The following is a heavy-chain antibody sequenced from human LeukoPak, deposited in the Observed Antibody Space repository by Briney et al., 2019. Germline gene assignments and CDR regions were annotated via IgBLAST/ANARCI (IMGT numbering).Heavy chain of an antibody. D-gene: IGHD5-18*01. Sequence: TGGSLRLSCAASGFTFDDYGMSWVRQAPGKGLGWVSRINSDGSSTSYADSVKGRFTISRDNAKNTLYLQMNSLRDEDTAVYYCTRGRTNTYGYFDYWGQGTLVTVSS. V-gene: IGHV3-74*01. CDR2: INSDGSST. CDR3: TRGRTNTYGYFDY. J-gene: IGHJ4*02. CDR1: GFTFDDYG.